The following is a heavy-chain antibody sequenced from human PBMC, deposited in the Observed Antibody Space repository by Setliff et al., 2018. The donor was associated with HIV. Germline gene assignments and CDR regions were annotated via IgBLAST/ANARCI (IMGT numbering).Heavy chain of an antibody. CDR2: INYDESYE. V-gene: IGHV3-30*02. CDR1: GFTFSAHG. J-gene: IGHJ4*01. D-gene: IGHD1-26*01. Sequence: GGSLRLSCAASGFTFSAHGMHWVRQAPGKGLEWVAFINYDESYEYYADSVKGRVTISRDNSKNTVDLQMNSRGAEDTAVYYCARDKWASGFDFWGHGTLVTVSS. CDR3: ARDKWASGFDF.